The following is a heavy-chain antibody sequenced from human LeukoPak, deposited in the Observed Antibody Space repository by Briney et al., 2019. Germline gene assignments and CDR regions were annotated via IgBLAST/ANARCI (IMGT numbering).Heavy chain of an antibody. CDR3: ARVLGYCSSTSCYWGRGQVDAFDI. D-gene: IGHD2-2*01. V-gene: IGHV4-39*07. CDR2: IYYSGST. CDR1: GGSISTHTYY. Sequence: SETLSLTCSVSGGSISTHTYYWGWIRQPPGKGLEWIGTIYYSGSTYYNPSLKSRVTISVDRSKNQFSLKLSSVTAADTAVYYCARVLGYCSSTSCYWGRGQVDAFDIWGQGTMVTVSS. J-gene: IGHJ3*02.